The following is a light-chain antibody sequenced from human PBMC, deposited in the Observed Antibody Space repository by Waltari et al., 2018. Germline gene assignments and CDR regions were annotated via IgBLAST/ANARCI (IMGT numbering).Light chain of an antibody. J-gene: IGLJ2*01. Sequence: SSELTQDPAVSVAMGQTVRITCQGDSLRSYYANWYQQRPGQAPILVIYDKNNRPSGVPDRFSCSSSHNTGSLTITGAQAEDEASYYCHSRDASGVAGSFGGGTKLTVL. V-gene: IGLV3-19*01. CDR2: DKN. CDR1: SLRSYY. CDR3: HSRDASGVAGS.